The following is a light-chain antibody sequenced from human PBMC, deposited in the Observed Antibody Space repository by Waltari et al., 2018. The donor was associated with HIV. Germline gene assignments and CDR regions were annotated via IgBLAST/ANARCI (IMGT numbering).Light chain of an antibody. CDR2: EVF. Sequence: QSTLTQPASVSGSPAQSITISSTGSTSDFGLYNFISWYQQHPGGVPQVIIYEVFSRPSGISSRFSGSRSANTASLTISWLQPEDEADYYCASFTSNYTLIFGGGTKVTVL. CDR1: TSDFGLYNF. CDR3: ASFTSNYTLI. V-gene: IGLV2-14*01. J-gene: IGLJ2*01.